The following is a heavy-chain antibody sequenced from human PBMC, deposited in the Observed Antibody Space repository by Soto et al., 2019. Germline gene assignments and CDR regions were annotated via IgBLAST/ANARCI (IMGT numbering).Heavy chain of an antibody. CDR3: ARDKSLPLARGACDI. J-gene: IGHJ3*02. CDR1: GFTFSSYD. Sequence: EVQLVESGGGLVQPGGSLSLSCAASGFTFSSYDMNWVRQAPGKGLEWVSYISSSGSTIYYADSVKGRFTNSRDNAKNALYMHMNSLRAEDTAFYYCARDKSLPLARGACDIWGNGTMVTVSA. V-gene: IGHV3-48*03. CDR2: ISSSGSTI.